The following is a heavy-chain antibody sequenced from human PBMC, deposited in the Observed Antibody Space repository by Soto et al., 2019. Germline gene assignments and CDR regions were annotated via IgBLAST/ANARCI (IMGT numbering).Heavy chain of an antibody. D-gene: IGHD3-22*01. CDR1: GYTFTSYA. CDR2: ISSNGGST. J-gene: IGHJ2*01. V-gene: IGHV3-64D*06. CDR3: VKDPGDYYDSSGYPPRYFDL. Sequence: SCKASGYTFTSYAMHWFRQAPGKGLEYVSAISSNGGSTYYADSVKGRFTISRDNSKNTLYLQLSSLRTEDTAVYYCVKDPGDYYDSSGYPPRYFDLWGRGTLVTVSS.